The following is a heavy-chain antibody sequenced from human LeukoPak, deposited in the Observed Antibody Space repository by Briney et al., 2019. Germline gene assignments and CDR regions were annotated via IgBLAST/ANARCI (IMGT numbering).Heavy chain of an antibody. Sequence: SETLSLPCAVYGGSFTGYYWGWIRQPPGKGLEWIGSIYDSGSIYYNPSLKSRLTISEDTSKNQFSLKMNSVTAADTAVYYCARLGHCTGGSCYQYYYMDVWGKGPMVTISS. CDR2: IYDSGSI. D-gene: IGHD2-8*02. V-gene: IGHV4-34*01. CDR3: ARLGHCTGGSCYQYYYMDV. J-gene: IGHJ6*03. CDR1: GGSFTGYY.